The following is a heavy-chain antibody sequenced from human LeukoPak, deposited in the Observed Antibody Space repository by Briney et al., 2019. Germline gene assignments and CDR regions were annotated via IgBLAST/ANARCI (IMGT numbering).Heavy chain of an antibody. D-gene: IGHD3-22*01. J-gene: IGHJ4*02. V-gene: IGHV4-59*01. CDR1: GGSISSYY. CDR2: IYYSGST. CDR3: ARVGVVVTREYYFDY. Sequence: SETLSLTCTVSGGSISSYYWSWIRQPPGKGLEWIGYIYYSGSTNYNPSLKSRVTISVDTSKNQFSLKLSSVTAADTAVYYCARVGVVVTREYYFDYWGQGTLVTVSS.